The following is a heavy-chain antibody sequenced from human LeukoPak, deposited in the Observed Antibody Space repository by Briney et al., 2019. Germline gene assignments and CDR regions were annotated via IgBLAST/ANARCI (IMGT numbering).Heavy chain of an antibody. CDR2: INHSGST. V-gene: IGHV4-34*01. D-gene: IGHD3-16*01. J-gene: IGHJ4*02. CDR1: GGSISSGGYY. CDR3: ARDKGGIGHYFDY. Sequence: PSETLSLTCAVSGGSISSGGYYWSWIRQPPGKGLEWIGEINHSGSTNYNPSLKSRVTISVDTSKNQFSLKLSSVTAADTAVYYCARDKGGIGHYFDYWGQGTLVTVSS.